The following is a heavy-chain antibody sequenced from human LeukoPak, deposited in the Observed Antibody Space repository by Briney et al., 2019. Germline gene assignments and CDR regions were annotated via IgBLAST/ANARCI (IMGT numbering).Heavy chain of an antibody. CDR3: PRGVEPLAANTLEY. J-gene: IGHJ4*02. V-gene: IGHV3-53*01. CDR2: LYTYGNT. Sequence: GGSLKLLCAASGFTVITNDMTWVRQAPGKGPEVVSVLYTYGNTNYVDSVQGRFTISIDNPNNPHHLEMNSQRPGVTHRYYFPRGVEPLAANTLEYWGQGTLVSVRS. CDR1: GFTVITND. D-gene: IGHD2-15*01.